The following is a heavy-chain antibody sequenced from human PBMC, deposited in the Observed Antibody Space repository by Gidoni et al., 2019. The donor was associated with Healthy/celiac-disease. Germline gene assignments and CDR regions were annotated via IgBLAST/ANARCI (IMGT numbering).Heavy chain of an antibody. CDR1: GGPISSYH. CDR3: ARDRTPYYYDSSGYRSGYYGMDV. V-gene: IGHV4-59*01. CDR2: IYYSGNT. D-gene: IGHD3-22*01. Sequence: QVQLQESGPGLAKPSETLSLTRTVSGGPISSYHWSWIRQPPGKGLEWIGYIYYSGNTNYNPSLKSRVTISVDTSKNQFSLKLSSVTAADTAVYYCARDRTPYYYDSSGYRSGYYGMDVWGQGTTVTVSS. J-gene: IGHJ6*02.